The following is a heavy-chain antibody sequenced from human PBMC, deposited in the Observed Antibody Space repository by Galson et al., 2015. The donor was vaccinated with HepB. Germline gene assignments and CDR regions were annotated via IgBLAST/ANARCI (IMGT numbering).Heavy chain of an antibody. CDR1: GFTFSSYG. CDR2: IWYDGSNK. CDR3: ARDIGVSGGMDV. V-gene: IGHV3-33*01. J-gene: IGHJ6*02. Sequence: SLRLSCAASGFTFSSYGMHWVRQAPGKGLEWVAVIWYDGSNKYYADSVKGRFTISRDNSKNTLYLQMNSLRAEDTAVYYCARDIGVSGGMDVWGQGTTVTVS. D-gene: IGHD3-3*01.